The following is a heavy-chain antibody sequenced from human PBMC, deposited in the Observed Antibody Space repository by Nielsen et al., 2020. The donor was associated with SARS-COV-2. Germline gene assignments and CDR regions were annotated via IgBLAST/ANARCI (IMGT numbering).Heavy chain of an antibody. D-gene: IGHD6-6*01. J-gene: IGHJ5*02. V-gene: IGHV2-70*11. CDR2: IDWDDDK. CDR1: GFSLSPSGMC. CDR3: ARSLIEYSSSSGWFDP. Sequence: SGPTLVKPTQTLTLTCTFSGFSLSPSGMCVSWIRQPPGKALEWLARIDWDDDKYYSTSLKTRLTISKDTSKNQVVLTMTNMDPVDTATYYCARSLIEYSSSSGWFDPWGQGTLVTVSS.